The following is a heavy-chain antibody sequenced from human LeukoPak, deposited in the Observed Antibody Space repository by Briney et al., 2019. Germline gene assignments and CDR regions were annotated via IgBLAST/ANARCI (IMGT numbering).Heavy chain of an antibody. D-gene: IGHD3-10*01. V-gene: IGHV3-48*03. CDR1: GFTFSSYA. CDR3: ARAFGSGSYSF. J-gene: IGHJ4*02. CDR2: ISDSGTTK. Sequence: QSGGSLRLSCAASGFTFSSYAMNWVRQAPGKGLEWVSYISDSGTTKYYADSVKGRITISRDNAKNSLYLQMNSLRAEDTAVYYCARAFGSGSYSFWGQGTLVSVSS.